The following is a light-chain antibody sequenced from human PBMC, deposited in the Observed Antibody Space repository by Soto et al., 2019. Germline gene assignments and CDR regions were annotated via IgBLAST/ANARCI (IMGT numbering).Light chain of an antibody. V-gene: IGKV1-5*03. CDR1: QGISSY. Sequence: DIQLTQSPSFLSASVGDRVTITCRASQGISSYLAWYQQKPGKAPKLLIYKASSLESGVPSRFSGSGSGAEFTLTISSLQPDDFATYYCQQYNTYSRTFGQGTKVDNK. CDR2: KAS. J-gene: IGKJ1*01. CDR3: QQYNTYSRT.